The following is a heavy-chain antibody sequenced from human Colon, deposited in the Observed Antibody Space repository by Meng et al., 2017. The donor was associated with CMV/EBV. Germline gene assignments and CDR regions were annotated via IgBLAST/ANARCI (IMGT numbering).Heavy chain of an antibody. D-gene: IGHD3-22*01. CDR3: ATVSSGYYLYFQH. J-gene: IGHJ1*01. CDR1: GYTFTGYY. CDR2: INPNSGGT. V-gene: IGHV1-2*02. Sequence: GQLGQSGAEVKKPGASVKVSCKASGYTFTGYYMHWVRQAPGQGLEWMGWINPNSGGTNYAQKFQGRVTMTRDTSISTAYMELSRLRSDDTAVYYCATVSSGYYLYFQHWGQGTLVTVSS.